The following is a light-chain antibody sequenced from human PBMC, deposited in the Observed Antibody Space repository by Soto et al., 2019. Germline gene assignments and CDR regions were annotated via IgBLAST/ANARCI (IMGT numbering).Light chain of an antibody. CDR2: DVS. CDR1: SSDVGGYNY. Sequence: QSVLTQPASVSGSPGQSITISCTGTSSDVGGYNYVSWYQQHPGKAPKLMIYDVSNRPSGVSNRFSGSKSGNTASLTISGLQAEDEADYYCSSYTSSSTLDVFGTGIKVTVL. J-gene: IGLJ1*01. CDR3: SSYTSSSTLDV. V-gene: IGLV2-14*01.